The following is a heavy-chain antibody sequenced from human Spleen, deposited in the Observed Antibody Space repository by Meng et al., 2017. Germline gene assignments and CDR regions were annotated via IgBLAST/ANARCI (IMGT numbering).Heavy chain of an antibody. CDR2: IYYSGTT. V-gene: IGHV4-39*07. Sequence: QLQLQDSGPGMLKPSETLSLTCTVSGTSISPSIYYWGWIRQPPGKGLEWIGTIYYSGTTYYNPSLKSRVTISVDKYKNQFSLKLTSMTAADTAVYYCAISTVLQYSFDYWGQGMLVTVSS. D-gene: IGHD5-24*01. J-gene: IGHJ4*02. CDR1: GTSISPSIYY. CDR3: AISTVLQYSFDY.